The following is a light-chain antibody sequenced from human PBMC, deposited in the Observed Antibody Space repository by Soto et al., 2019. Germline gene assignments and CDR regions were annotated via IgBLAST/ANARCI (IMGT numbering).Light chain of an antibody. CDR3: MQATQFPHT. CDR2: KTS. V-gene: IGKV2-24*01. J-gene: IGKJ2*01. CDR1: QSLLDSDGETY. Sequence: EIVKTQTPLSSPVTLGQPASISCRSSQSLLDSDGETYLSWLQQRPGQPPRLLIYKTSSRFSGVPDRFSGSGAGTDFTLKISRVEVEDVGVYYCMQATQFPHTFGQGTKLEI.